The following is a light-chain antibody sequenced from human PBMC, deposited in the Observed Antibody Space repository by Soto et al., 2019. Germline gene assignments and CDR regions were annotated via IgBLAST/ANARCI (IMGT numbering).Light chain of an antibody. J-gene: IGKJ3*01. V-gene: IGKV1-12*02. CDR3: QHAASFPFS. Sequence: DIPLTQSPASVSAAVGDRINISCRASQPIKTWLAWYQQKPGKGPKLLIYTASTLETGVPPRFSGSGSGTDFNLTNSSLQPEDATIYACQHAASFPFSFGPGAKV. CDR2: TAS. CDR1: QPIKTW.